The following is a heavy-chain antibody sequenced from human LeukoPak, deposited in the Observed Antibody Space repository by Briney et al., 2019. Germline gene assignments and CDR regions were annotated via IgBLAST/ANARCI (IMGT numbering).Heavy chain of an antibody. CDR2: ISYDGSNK. D-gene: IGHD5-24*01. V-gene: IGHV3-30*04. CDR3: ASAAGRWLQPMAHNWFDP. Sequence: GGSLRLSCAASGFTFSSYAMSWVRQAPGKGLEWVAVISYDGSNKYYADSVKGRFTISRDNSKNTLYLQMNSLRAEDTAVYYCASAAGRWLQPMAHNWFDPWGQGTLVTVSS. CDR1: GFTFSSYA. J-gene: IGHJ5*02.